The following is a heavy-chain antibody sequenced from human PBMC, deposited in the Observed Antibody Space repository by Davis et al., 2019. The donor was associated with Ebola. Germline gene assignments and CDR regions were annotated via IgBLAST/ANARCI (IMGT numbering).Heavy chain of an antibody. D-gene: IGHD3-22*01. CDR3: VRVYDTSGEYYVYFFDS. J-gene: IGHJ4*02. V-gene: IGHV5-51*01. CDR2: FHPGDSDT. Sequence: GESLKISCKVSGYRFIGHWIGWVRQMPGKGLEWMALFHPGDSDTRYNPSFRGQVTMSADKSIDTAYLQWSSLEASDTAMYYCVRVYDTSGEYYVYFFDSWGQGTQVTVSS. CDR1: GYRFIGHW.